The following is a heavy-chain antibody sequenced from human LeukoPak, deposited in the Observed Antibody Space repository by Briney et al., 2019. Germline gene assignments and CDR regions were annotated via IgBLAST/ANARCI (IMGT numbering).Heavy chain of an antibody. D-gene: IGHD5-18*01. CDR3: ARLNNADVDTAMVSPFYFDY. J-gene: IGHJ4*02. V-gene: IGHV4-4*07. Sequence: SETLSLTYTFSGGSISSYYWSWIRQPAGKGLEWIGRIHTSGSTNYNPSLKSRVTMSVDTSKNQFSLKLSSVTAADTAVYYCARLNNADVDTAMVSPFYFDYWGQGTLVTVSS. CDR2: IHTSGST. CDR1: GGSISSYY.